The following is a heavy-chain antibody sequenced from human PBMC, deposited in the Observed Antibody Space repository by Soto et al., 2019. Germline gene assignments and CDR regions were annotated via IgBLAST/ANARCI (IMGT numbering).Heavy chain of an antibody. CDR2: MHPNTGHT. CDR1: GYTFANYH. V-gene: IGHV1-8*01. CDR3: ARGGGGRWYSGDY. J-gene: IGHJ4*02. Sequence: QVQLVQSGAEVKKPGASVKVSCKASGYTFANYHIHWVRQATGQGLEWMGWMHPNTGHTDYAQKFQGRVTMTRDTSKTAAYMELGGLGSEDTGVYYCARGGGGRWYSGDYWGQGTLVTVSS. D-gene: IGHD6-13*01.